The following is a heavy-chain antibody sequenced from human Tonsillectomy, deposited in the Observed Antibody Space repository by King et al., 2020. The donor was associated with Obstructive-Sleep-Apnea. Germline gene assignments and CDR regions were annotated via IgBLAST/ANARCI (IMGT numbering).Heavy chain of an antibody. J-gene: IGHJ5*02. CDR2: IFLIGLT. CDR1: GGSSSSYY. CDR3: ARDRWFSGSSWFDP. Sequence: QLQESGPGLVKPSETLSLTCTVSGGSSSSYYWSWIRQPPGKELDVLVYIFLIGLTTFNPSLKSGVTMSVDTSKNQVSLKLSSVTAADTAVYYCARDRWFSGSSWFDPWGQGTLVSVSS. D-gene: IGHD6-25*01. V-gene: IGHV4-59*01.